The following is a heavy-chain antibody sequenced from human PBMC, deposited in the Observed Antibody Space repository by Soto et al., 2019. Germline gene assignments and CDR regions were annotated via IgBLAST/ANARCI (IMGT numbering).Heavy chain of an antibody. CDR2: ISAYNGNT. CDR3: ARADSSGWYGALDY. D-gene: IGHD6-19*01. Sequence: SVKVSCNASGYTFPSYGISWVRQAPGQGLEWMGWISAYNGNTNDAQKLQGRVTMTTDTSTSTAYMELRSLRSDDTAVYYCARADSSGWYGALDYWGQGTLVTVSS. J-gene: IGHJ4*02. V-gene: IGHV1-18*01. CDR1: GYTFPSYG.